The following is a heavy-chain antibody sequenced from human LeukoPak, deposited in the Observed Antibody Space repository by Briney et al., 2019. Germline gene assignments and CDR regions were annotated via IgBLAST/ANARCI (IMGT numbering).Heavy chain of an antibody. CDR1: GASYSDYY. CDR2: INHSGST. V-gene: IGHV4-34*01. Sequence: SETLSLTCAVYGASYSDYYWSWIRQPPGKGLEWIGEINHSGSTNYNPSLKSRVTISIDTSKNQFSLKLSSVIAADTAVYYCARGPSPESYWGQGTLVTVSS. CDR3: ARGPSPESY. J-gene: IGHJ4*02.